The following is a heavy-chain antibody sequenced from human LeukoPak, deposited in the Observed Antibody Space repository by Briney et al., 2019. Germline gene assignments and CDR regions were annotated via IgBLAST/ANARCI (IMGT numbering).Heavy chain of an antibody. CDR3: TRGYDLWSGYYV. D-gene: IGHD3-3*01. V-gene: IGHV3-73*01. CDR2: IRSKANSYAT. Sequence: GGSLRPSCAASGFTFSGSAMHWVRQASGKWLEWVGRIRSKANSYATAYAASVKGRFTISRDDSKNTAYLQMNSLKTEDTAVYYCTRGYDLWSGYYVWGKGTTVTVSS. J-gene: IGHJ6*04. CDR1: GFTFSGSA.